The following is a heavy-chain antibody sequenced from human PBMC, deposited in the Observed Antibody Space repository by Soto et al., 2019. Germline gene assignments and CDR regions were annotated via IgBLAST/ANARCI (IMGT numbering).Heavy chain of an antibody. CDR3: ARHIQGGSSWYGY. CDR1: GYSFTSYW. D-gene: IGHD6-13*01. Sequence: GESLKISCQGSGYSFTSYWISWVRQMPGKGLEWMGRIDPSDSYTNYSPSFQGHVTISADKSISTAYLQWSSLKASDTAMYYCARHIQGGSSWYGYWGQGTLVTVSS. J-gene: IGHJ4*02. CDR2: IDPSDSYT. V-gene: IGHV5-10-1*01.